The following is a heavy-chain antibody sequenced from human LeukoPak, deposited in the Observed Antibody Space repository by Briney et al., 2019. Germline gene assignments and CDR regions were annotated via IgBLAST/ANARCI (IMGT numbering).Heavy chain of an antibody. CDR1: GYTFTSYY. Sequence: ASVKVSCKASGYTFTSYYMHWVRQAPGQGLEWMGIINPSGGSTSYPQKFQGRVTMTRDMSTSTVYMELSSLRSEDTAVYYCARSYGGNRRYNWFDPWGQGTLVTVSS. V-gene: IGHV1-46*01. CDR3: ARSYGGNRRYNWFDP. J-gene: IGHJ5*02. CDR2: INPSGGST. D-gene: IGHD4-23*01.